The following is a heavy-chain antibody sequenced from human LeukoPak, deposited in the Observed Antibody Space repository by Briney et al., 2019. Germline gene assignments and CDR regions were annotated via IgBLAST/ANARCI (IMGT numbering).Heavy chain of an antibody. J-gene: IGHJ6*02. Sequence: GGSLRLSCAAAGFTFSSYGMHWVRQAPGKGLEWVAVMSYDGSSKYYADSVKGRFTVSRDNSKNTLNLQMTSLRVEDTAVYYCAKEHYYGSGSYPPRYNYYGMDVWGQGTTVTVSS. D-gene: IGHD3-10*01. CDR1: GFTFSSYG. CDR3: AKEHYYGSGSYPPRYNYYGMDV. V-gene: IGHV3-30*18. CDR2: MSYDGSSK.